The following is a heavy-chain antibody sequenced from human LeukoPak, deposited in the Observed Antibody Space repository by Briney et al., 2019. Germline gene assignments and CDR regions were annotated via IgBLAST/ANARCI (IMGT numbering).Heavy chain of an antibody. D-gene: IGHD3-22*01. Sequence: GGSLRLSCAASGFTFRNAWMTWDRQAPGRGLEWVGRIKSKTDGGTTDYAAPVKVRFTISRDDLKNTLYLQMNSLKTEDTALYYCTTTYNYDSSGSIVDYWGQGTLVTVSS. CDR3: TTTYNYDSSGSIVDY. V-gene: IGHV3-15*01. CDR2: IKSKTDGGTT. J-gene: IGHJ4*02. CDR1: GFTFRNAW.